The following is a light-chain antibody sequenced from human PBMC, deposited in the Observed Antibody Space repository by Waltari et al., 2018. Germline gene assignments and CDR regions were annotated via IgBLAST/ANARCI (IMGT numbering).Light chain of an antibody. J-gene: IGLJ1*01. CDR2: EVS. Sequence: QSALTQPPSASGSPGQSVTISCTGTGSDVGGYTYVSWYQLHPGKAPKLLIYEVSTRPTGLPDRFSAAKSGNTAALTVFGLRTEDEADNYCSSYVGNNNVAVFGTGTKVIVL. CDR1: GSDVGGYTY. V-gene: IGLV2-8*01. CDR3: SSYVGNNNVAV.